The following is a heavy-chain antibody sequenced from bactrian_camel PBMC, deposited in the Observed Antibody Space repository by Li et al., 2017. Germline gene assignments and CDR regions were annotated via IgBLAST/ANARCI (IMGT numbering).Heavy chain of an antibody. CDR3: AAAEPCALIWPTAVGSVGD. J-gene: IGHJ4*01. V-gene: IGHV3S61*01. CDR1: GYYDDENYI. Sequence: HVQLVESGGDLVQPGGSLRLACTISGYYDDENYIWMGWFRQAVGKEREGVAVIDGDGNLYYTDSVKGRFTISKDNTKNILYLHMSSVFPEDTAMYYCAAAEPCALIWPTAVGSVGDWGRGTQVTVS. D-gene: IGHD2*01. CDR2: IDGDGNL.